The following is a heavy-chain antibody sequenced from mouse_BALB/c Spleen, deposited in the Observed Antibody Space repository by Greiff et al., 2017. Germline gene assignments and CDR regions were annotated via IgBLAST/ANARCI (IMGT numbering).Heavy chain of an antibody. CDR2: ISSGGST. CDR3: ARGLLFAY. D-gene: IGHD2-10*01. J-gene: IGHJ3*01. CDR1: GFTFSSYA. Sequence: DVKLVESGGGLVKPGGSLKLSCAASGFTFSSYAMSWVRQTPEKRLEWVASISSGGSTYYPDSVKGRFTISRDNARNILYLQMSSLRSEDTAMYYCARGLLFAYWGQGTLVTVSA. V-gene: IGHV5-6-5*01.